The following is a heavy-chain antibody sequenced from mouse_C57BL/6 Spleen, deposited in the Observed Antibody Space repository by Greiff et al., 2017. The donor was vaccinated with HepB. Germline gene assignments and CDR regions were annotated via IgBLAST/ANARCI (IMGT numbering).Heavy chain of an antibody. CDR1: GYTFTSYG. J-gene: IGHJ2*01. D-gene: IGHD2-4*01. Sequence: VQGVESGAELARPGASVKLSCKASGYTFTSYGISWVKQRTGQGLEWIGEIYPRSGNTYYNEKFKGKATLTADKSSSTAYMELRSLTSEDSAVYFCARYDYDEDYWGQGTTLTVSS. CDR3: ARYDYDEDY. CDR2: IYPRSGNT. V-gene: IGHV1-81*01.